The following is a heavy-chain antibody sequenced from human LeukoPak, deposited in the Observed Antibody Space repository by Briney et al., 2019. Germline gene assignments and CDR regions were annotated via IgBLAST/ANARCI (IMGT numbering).Heavy chain of an antibody. J-gene: IGHJ4*02. CDR2: ISAYNGNT. CDR3: ARVGDGYNYYYFDY. CDR1: GYTFTSYG. V-gene: IGHV1-18*01. Sequence: ASVKVSCKASGYTFTSYGISWVRQAPGQGLEWMGWISAYNGNTNYAQKLQGRGTMTTDTSTSTAYMELRSLRSDDTAVYYCARVGDGYNYYYFDYWGQGTLVTVSS. D-gene: IGHD5-24*01.